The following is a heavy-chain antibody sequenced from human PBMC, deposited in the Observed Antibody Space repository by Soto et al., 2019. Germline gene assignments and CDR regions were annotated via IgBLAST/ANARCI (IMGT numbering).Heavy chain of an antibody. J-gene: IGHJ6*03. Sequence: SETLSLTCAVSSGSISSSNWWSWVRQPPGKGLEWIGEIYHSGSTNYNPSLKSRVTISVDKSKNQFSLKLSSVTAADTAVYYCARVVPAVTPGDDFWSGYYRPYYYMDVWGKGTTVTVSS. CDR3: ARVVPAVTPGDDFWSGYYRPYYYMDV. CDR1: SGSISSSNW. CDR2: IYHSGST. D-gene: IGHD3-3*01. V-gene: IGHV4-4*02.